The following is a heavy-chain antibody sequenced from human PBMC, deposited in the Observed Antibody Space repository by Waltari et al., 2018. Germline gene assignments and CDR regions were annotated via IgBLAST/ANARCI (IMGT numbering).Heavy chain of an antibody. CDR2: IYHRGTH. J-gene: IGHJ4*02. Sequence: QVQLQESGPGLVRPSETLSLTCTVSGYSISSGYYWGWIRQPPGKGLEWIGTIYHRGTHHYGPSLKGRVTMSVDTSKHQFSQKLSSVTAADTAVYYCARVPSNYGDHVLFDYWGQGTLVTVSS. V-gene: IGHV4-38-2*02. CDR3: ARVPSNYGDHVLFDY. CDR1: GYSISSGYY. D-gene: IGHD4-17*01.